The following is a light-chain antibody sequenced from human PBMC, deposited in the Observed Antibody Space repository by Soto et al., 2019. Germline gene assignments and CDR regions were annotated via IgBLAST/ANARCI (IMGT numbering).Light chain of an antibody. Sequence: QSALTQPPSASGSPGQSVTISCTGTSSDVGGYNYVSWYQQYPGKAPKLMVYEVTKRPSGVPDRFSGSKSGNTASLTVSGLQAEDEADYFCSSYAGTTKHVVFGGGTKLTVL. J-gene: IGLJ2*01. CDR3: SSYAGTTKHVV. V-gene: IGLV2-8*01. CDR1: SSDVGGYNY. CDR2: EVT.